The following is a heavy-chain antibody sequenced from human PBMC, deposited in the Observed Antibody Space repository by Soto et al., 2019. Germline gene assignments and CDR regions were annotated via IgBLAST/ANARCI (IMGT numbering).Heavy chain of an antibody. Sequence: QLQLQESGPGLVKPSETLSLTCTVSGGSISSSSYYWGWIRQPPGKGLEWIGSIYYSGSTYYNPSLKSRVTISVDTSKNQFSLKLSSVTAADTAVYCCARPWFGDSYNWFDPWGQGTLVTVSS. CDR2: IYYSGST. D-gene: IGHD3-10*01. CDR1: GGSISSSSYY. CDR3: ARPWFGDSYNWFDP. J-gene: IGHJ5*02. V-gene: IGHV4-39*01.